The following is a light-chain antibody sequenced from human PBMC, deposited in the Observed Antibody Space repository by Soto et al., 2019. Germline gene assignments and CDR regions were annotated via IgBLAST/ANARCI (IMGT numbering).Light chain of an antibody. CDR2: GAS. CDR1: QSVTSNY. Sequence: EIVLTQSPGTLSLSPGERATLSCRASQSVTSNYLAWYQQKPGQAPRLLIYGASSRATGIPDRFSGSGSGTDFTLTISRLEPEDFAVYYCQQYGGSPRVTFGGGTKVKIK. CDR3: QQYGGSPRVT. J-gene: IGKJ4*01. V-gene: IGKV3-20*01.